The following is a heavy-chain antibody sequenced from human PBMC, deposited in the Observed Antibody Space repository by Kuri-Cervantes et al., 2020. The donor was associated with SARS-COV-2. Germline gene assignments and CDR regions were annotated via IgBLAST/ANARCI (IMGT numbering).Heavy chain of an antibody. V-gene: IGHV3-72*01. D-gene: IGHD4-17*01. CDR2: MRKKVNNYST. Sequence: LSLTCAASGFTFSDYYMDWVRQAPGKGLEWVARMRKKVNNYSTEYAASVKGRLTISRHGSQNSLDLQMNSLKTEDTAVYYCARDLGNGDYFMGDWGQGTLVTVSS. J-gene: IGHJ4*02. CDR3: ARDLGNGDYFMGD. CDR1: GFTFSDYY.